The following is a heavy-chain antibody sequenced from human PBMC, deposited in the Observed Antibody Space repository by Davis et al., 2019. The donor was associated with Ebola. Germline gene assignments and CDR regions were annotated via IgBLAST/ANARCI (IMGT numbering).Heavy chain of an antibody. J-gene: IGHJ6*02. CDR2: VHGGNGNT. CDR1: GFTLTKYA. D-gene: IGHD3-10*01. V-gene: IGHV1-3*01. CDR3: ARRGLYYGYYYYGMDV. Sequence: AASVKVSCKASGFTLTKYAIHWVRQAPGQRLEWMGWVHGGNGNTKYSQRFQGRVTITTDTSASTAYMELSSLRSEDTAVYYCARRGLYYGYYYYGMDVWGQGATVTVSS.